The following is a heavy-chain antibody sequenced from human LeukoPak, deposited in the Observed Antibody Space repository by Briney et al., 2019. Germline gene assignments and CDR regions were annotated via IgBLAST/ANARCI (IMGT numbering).Heavy chain of an antibody. CDR2: IYYSGST. V-gene: IGHV4-31*03. D-gene: IGHD6-13*01. Sequence: SETLSLTCTVSGGSISSGGYYWSWIRQHPGKGLEWIGYIYYSGSTYYNPSLKSRVTISVDTSKNQFSLKLSSVTAADTAVYYCARGWYSSSLDYWGQGTLVTVSS. J-gene: IGHJ4*02. CDR3: ARGWYSSSLDY. CDR1: GGSISSGGYY.